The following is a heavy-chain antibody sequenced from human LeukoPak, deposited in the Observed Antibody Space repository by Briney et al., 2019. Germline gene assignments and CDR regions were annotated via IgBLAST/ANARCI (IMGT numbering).Heavy chain of an antibody. CDR2: IYPGDSDT. V-gene: IGHV5-51*01. CDR1: GYSFTNYW. J-gene: IGHJ4*02. D-gene: IGHD3-22*01. Sequence: GESLKISCKGFGYSFTNYWIGWVRQMPGKGLEWMGIIYPGDSDTRYSPSFRGQVTISADKSISTAYLQWSSLKASDTAMYYCARHHTNNGYYESLHFDYWGQGTLLTVSS. CDR3: ARHHTNNGYYESLHFDY.